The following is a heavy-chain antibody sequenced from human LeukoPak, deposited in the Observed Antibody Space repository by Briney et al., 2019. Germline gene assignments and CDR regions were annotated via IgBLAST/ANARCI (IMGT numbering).Heavy chain of an antibody. Sequence: GESLKISCKGSGYSFTSYWISWVRQMPGKGLEWTGRIDPSDSYTNYSPSFQGHVTISADKSISTAYLQWSSLKASDTAMYYCARHGREYYYDSSGYLDYWGQGTLVTVSS. V-gene: IGHV5-10-1*01. CDR3: ARHGREYYYDSSGYLDY. D-gene: IGHD3-22*01. CDR2: IDPSDSYT. J-gene: IGHJ4*02. CDR1: GYSFTSYW.